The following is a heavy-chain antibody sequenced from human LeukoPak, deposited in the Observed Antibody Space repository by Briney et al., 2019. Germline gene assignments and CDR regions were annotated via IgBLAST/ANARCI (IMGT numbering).Heavy chain of an antibody. V-gene: IGHV3-30-3*01. CDR2: ISYDGSNK. J-gene: IGHJ4*02. CDR1: GFTFSSYA. CDR3: ARVLNMYYDFWSGFDY. Sequence: PGGSLRLSCAASGFTFSSYAMHWVRQAPGKGLEWVAVISYDGSNKYYADSVKGRFTISRDNSKNTLYLQMNSLRAEDTAVYYCARVLNMYYDFWSGFDYWGQGTLVTVSS. D-gene: IGHD3-3*01.